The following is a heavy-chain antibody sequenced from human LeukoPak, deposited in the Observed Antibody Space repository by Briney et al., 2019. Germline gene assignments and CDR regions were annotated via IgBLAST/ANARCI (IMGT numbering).Heavy chain of an antibody. CDR1: GFTFSTYG. D-gene: IGHD6-13*01. J-gene: IGHJ6*03. V-gene: IGHV3-30*03. CDR3: ARGAHSSSWPYMDV. CDR2: ISYNGGQT. Sequence: PGRSLRLSCAASGFTFSTYGMHWVRQAPGKGLEWVTVISYNGGQTFYADSVKGRFTISRDNSKNTLYLQMNSLRAEDTAVYYCARGAHSSSWPYMDVWGKGTTVTVSS.